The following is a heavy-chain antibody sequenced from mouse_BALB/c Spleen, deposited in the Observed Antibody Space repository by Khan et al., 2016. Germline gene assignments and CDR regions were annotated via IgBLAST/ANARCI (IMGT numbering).Heavy chain of an antibody. Sequence: EVQLQESGGGLVQPGGSLKLSCAASGFDFSRYWMNWVRQAPGKGLEWIGEINPDSSTINYTPSLKDKFIISRDNAKNTLYLQMSNVRSEDTALCYCASVYYYGCSDYWGQGTTLTVSS. CDR1: GFDFSRYW. CDR2: INPDSSTI. CDR3: ASVYYYGCSDY. D-gene: IGHD1-1*01. V-gene: IGHV4-1*02. J-gene: IGHJ2*01.